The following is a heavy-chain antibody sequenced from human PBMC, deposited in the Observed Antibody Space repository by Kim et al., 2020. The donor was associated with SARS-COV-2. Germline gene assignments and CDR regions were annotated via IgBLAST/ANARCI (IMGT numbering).Heavy chain of an antibody. V-gene: IGHV3-21*01. CDR3: ASDYGVL. Sequence: SDLISYADSVKGRFTISRDNAKNSLYLQMNSLRAEDTAVYYCASDYGVLWGQGTLVTVSS. CDR2: SDLI. D-gene: IGHD4-17*01. J-gene: IGHJ4*02.